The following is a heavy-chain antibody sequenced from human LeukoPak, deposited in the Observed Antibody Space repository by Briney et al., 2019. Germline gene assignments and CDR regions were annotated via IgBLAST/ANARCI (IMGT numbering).Heavy chain of an antibody. CDR2: IYQRGST. D-gene: IGHD6-19*01. J-gene: IGHJ4*02. Sequence: PSETLSLTCAVSGYSISSGYYWGWIRQPPGKGLEWIGSIYQRGSTYYNPSLKSRVTISVDTSKNQFSLKLSSVTAADTAVYYCARDSGDWSSGWYGKLSGAFDYWGQGTLVTVSS. CDR1: GYSISSGYY. V-gene: IGHV4-38-2*02. CDR3: ARDSGDWSSGWYGKLSGAFDY.